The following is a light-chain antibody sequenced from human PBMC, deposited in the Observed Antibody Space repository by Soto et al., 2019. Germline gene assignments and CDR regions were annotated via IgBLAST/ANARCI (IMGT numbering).Light chain of an antibody. CDR3: QKYETFSGK. Sequence: DIQMTQSPSTLSASVGDTVTITCRASQTIGTWLAWYQQKPGEAPKLLIYDASALPRGVPARFSGSGSGTKFTLTIASLQPDDFATYYCQKYETFSGKFGPGTKVDIK. J-gene: IGKJ1*01. CDR1: QTIGTW. V-gene: IGKV1-5*01. CDR2: DAS.